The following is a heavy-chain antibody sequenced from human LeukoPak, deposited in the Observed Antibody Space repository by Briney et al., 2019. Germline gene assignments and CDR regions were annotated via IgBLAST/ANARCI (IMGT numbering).Heavy chain of an antibody. J-gene: IGHJ5*02. V-gene: IGHV3-43*02. D-gene: IGHD3-3*01. Sequence: GGSLRLSCAASGFTFDDYAMHWVRQAPGKGLEWVSLISGDGGSTYYADSVKGRFTISSDNSKNSLYLQMNSLRTEDTALYYCAKDMERYYDFWSGYYNGFDPWGQGTLVTVSS. CDR3: AKDMERYYDFWSGYYNGFDP. CDR1: GFTFDDYA. CDR2: ISGDGGST.